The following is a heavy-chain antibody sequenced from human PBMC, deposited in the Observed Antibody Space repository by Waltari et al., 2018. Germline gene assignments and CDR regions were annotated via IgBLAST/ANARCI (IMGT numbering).Heavy chain of an antibody. D-gene: IGHD3-3*01. Sequence: EVQLVQSGAEVKKPGATVKISCKASGYTFTDYYMHWVQPAPGKGLEWMGRVDPEDGETIYAEKFQGRVTITADTSTDTAYMELSSLRSEDTAVYYCATVGYYDFWSGPGGDYWGQGTLVTVSS. J-gene: IGHJ4*02. CDR2: VDPEDGET. CDR3: ATVGYYDFWSGPGGDY. CDR1: GYTFTDYY. V-gene: IGHV1-69-2*01.